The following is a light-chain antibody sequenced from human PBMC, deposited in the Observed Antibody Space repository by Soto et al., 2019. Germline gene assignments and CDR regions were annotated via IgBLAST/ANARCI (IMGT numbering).Light chain of an antibody. J-gene: IGKJ4*01. CDR1: QSVSSSY. V-gene: IGKV3-20*01. CDR3: QQYASSPLP. CDR2: DAS. Sequence: EVVLTQSPVTLSFSPGEKATLSCRASQSVSSSYLAWYQHKRGQAPRLLIYDASTRATGIPDRFSGSGSGADFTLTISRLEPEDFAVYFCQQYASSPLPFGGGTKAAIK.